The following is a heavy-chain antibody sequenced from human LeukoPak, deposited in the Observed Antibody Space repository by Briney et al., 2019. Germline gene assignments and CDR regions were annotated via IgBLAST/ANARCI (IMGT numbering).Heavy chain of an antibody. J-gene: IGHJ5*02. D-gene: IGHD5-18*01. V-gene: IGHV3-23*01. CDR1: GFTFSSYA. CDR2: ISGSGGST. CDR3: AKDLGLSYGYYTSSSFDP. Sequence: PGGSLRLSCAASGFTFSSYAMNWVRQAPGKGLEWVSGISGSGGSTYYADSVKGRFTISRGNSKNTLYLQMNSLRAEDTAVYYCAKDLGLSYGYYTSSSFDPWGQGTLVTVSS.